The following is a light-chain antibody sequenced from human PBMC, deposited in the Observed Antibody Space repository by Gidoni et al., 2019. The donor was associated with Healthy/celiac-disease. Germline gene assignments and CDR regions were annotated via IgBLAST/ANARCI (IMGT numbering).Light chain of an antibody. CDR3: QQRSNWPWT. CDR2: DAS. CDR1: QSVSSY. J-gene: IGKJ1*01. V-gene: IGKV3-11*01. Sequence: VLTQSPATLSLSPGERATLSCRASQSVSSYLAWYQQKPGQAPRLLIYDASNRATGIPARFSGSGSGTDFTLTISSLEPEDFAVYYCQQRSNWPWTFGQGTKVEIK.